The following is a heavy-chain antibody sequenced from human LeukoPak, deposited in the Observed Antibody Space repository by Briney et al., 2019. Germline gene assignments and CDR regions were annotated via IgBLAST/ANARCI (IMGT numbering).Heavy chain of an antibody. CDR1: GGSISSYY. CDR2: IYYSGST. D-gene: IGHD3-22*01. Sequence: PSETLSLTCTVSGGSISSYYWSWIRQPPGKGLEWIGYIYYSGSTNYNPSLKSRVTISVDTSKNQFSLKLSSVTAADTAVYYCARGYYDSSGHFDYWGQGTLVTVSS. J-gene: IGHJ4*02. CDR3: ARGYYDSSGHFDY. V-gene: IGHV4-59*01.